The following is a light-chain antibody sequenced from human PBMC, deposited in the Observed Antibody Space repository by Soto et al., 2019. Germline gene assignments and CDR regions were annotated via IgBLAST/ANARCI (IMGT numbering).Light chain of an antibody. CDR1: QSVSSN. Sequence: EIVMTQSPVTLSVSPGERATLSCRASQSVSSNLAWYQQKPGQAPRLLIYAAFSRATGIPDRFSGSGSGTDFTLTISRLEPEDFAVYFCQQYGSSPQTFGQGTKVDI. V-gene: IGKV3-20*01. CDR3: QQYGSSPQT. CDR2: AAF. J-gene: IGKJ1*01.